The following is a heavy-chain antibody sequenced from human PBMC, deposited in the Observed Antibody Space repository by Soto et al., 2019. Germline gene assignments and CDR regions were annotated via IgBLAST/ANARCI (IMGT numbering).Heavy chain of an antibody. J-gene: IGHJ5*01. V-gene: IGHV4-30-4*01. CDR3: ARGRYCLTGRCFPNWFDS. CDR2: IYKSATT. D-gene: IGHD2-15*01. CDR1: GNSISSVDYF. Sequence: SETLSLTCSVPGNSISSVDYFWAWSRQPPGQALEYIGYIYKSATTYYNPSFESRVAISLDTSKSQFSLNVTSVTAADTAVYFCARGRYCLTGRCFPNWFDSWGQGTLVTVSS.